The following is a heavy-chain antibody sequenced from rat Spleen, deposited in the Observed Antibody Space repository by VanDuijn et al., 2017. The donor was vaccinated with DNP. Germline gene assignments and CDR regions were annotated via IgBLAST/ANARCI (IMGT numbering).Heavy chain of an antibody. CDR2: ISYSGGT. J-gene: IGHJ2*01. CDR3: ARWTRYFDN. Sequence: EVQLQESGPGLVKPSQSLSLTCSVTGYSITSNYWGWIRKFPGNKMEYIGHISYSGGTNYNPSLRSRISITRDTSKNHFFLHLNSVTSEDTGTYYCARWTRYFDNWGQGVMVTVSS. CDR1: GYSITSNY. V-gene: IGHV3-1*01. D-gene: IGHD1-7*01.